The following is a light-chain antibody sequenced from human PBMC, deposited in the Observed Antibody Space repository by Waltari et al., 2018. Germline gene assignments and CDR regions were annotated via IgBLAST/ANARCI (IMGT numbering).Light chain of an antibody. V-gene: IGLV3-19*01. CDR3: HSRDASGVGGS. J-gene: IGLJ2*01. CDR2: DKN. CDR1: HLRSYY. Sequence: SSELTQDPAVSVAMGPTVRITCQGDHLRSYYASWYQQRPGQAPRLVMYDKNNRPSGVPDRFSGSSSHNTASLTITGAQAEDEASYYCHSRDASGVGGSFGGGTKLTVL.